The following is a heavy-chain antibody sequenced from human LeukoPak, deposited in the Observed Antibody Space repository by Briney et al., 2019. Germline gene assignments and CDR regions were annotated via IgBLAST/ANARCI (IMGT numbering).Heavy chain of an antibody. J-gene: IGHJ4*02. CDR1: GFTFSSYA. CDR2: ISGSGDNT. V-gene: IGHV3-23*01. CDR3: AKGSYYDSSGSFYFDY. D-gene: IGHD3-22*01. Sequence: GGSLGLSCAAAGFTFSSYAMSWVRQAPGKGLEWVSGISGSGDNTYYADSVKGRFTISRDNSKNTLYVQVNSLGTEDTAAYYCAKGSYYDSSGSFYFDYWGQGTLVTVSS.